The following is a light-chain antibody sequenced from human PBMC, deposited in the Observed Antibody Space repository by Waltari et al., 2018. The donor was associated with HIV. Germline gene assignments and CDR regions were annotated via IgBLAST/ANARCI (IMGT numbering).Light chain of an antibody. J-gene: IGLJ2*01. Sequence: SYELTQPPSASVSPGHTPSITSSGDKLGYKYASRYEQKPGQPPGLATYQATKRPSGISERFSGSYSWNTATLTICGTQAMDEADYYCQAWDSSPVVFGGGTKLTVL. CDR3: QAWDSSPVV. CDR2: QAT. V-gene: IGLV3-1*01. CDR1: KLGYKY.